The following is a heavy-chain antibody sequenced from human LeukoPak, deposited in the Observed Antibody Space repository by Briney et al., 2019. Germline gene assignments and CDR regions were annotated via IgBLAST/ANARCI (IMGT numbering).Heavy chain of an antibody. CDR2: VSSSSAYI. CDR1: GFTFVSYS. J-gene: IGHJ4*02. D-gene: IGHD4-11*01. V-gene: IGHV3-21*01. Sequence: TGGSLRLSCAASGFTFVSYSMYWVRQAPGKGLEWVSSVSSSSAYIYYADSVKGRFTISRDNAKNSVYLQMNSLRAEDTAVYYCARDWSSNLDYWGQGTLVTVSS. CDR3: ARDWSSNLDY.